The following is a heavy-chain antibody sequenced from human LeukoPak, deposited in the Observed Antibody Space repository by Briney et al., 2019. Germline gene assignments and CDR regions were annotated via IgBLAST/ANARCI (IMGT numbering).Heavy chain of an antibody. D-gene: IGHD3-10*01. V-gene: IGHV4-59*08. Sequence: PSETLSLTCTVSGGSISGYFWSWIRQPPGKRLEWIGYVHYSGSTNYNPSLNSRVTISVDTSKYQFSLRLRSVTAEDTAVYYCARYGITIVRGGKYYFDSWGQGTLVTVSS. CDR3: ARYGITIVRGGKYYFDS. CDR2: VHYSGST. J-gene: IGHJ4*02. CDR1: GGSISGYF.